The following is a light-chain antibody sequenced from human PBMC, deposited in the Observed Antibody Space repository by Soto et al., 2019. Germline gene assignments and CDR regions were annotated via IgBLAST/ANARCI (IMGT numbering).Light chain of an antibody. CDR2: RDN. CDR1: NSNIGSRN. Sequence: QSVVTQPPSASGAPGQTVTISCSGSNSNIGSRNVYWYQQFPGTAPKLLMYRDNERPSGVPDRFSGSKSGTSAYLAISGLRSEDEADYYCASWDDSLSGVVFGGGTKLTVL. CDR3: ASWDDSLSGVV. V-gene: IGLV1-47*01. J-gene: IGLJ2*01.